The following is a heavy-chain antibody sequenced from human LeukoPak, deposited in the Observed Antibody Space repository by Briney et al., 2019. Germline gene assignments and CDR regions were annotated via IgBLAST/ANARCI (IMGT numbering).Heavy chain of an antibody. CDR2: FDPEDGET. Sequence: ASVKVSCTVSGYTLTELSMHWVRQAPGKGLEWMGGFDPEDGETIYAQKFQGRVTMTEDTSTDTAYMELSSLRSEDTAVYYCATEGPRTAFYYYYYGMDVWGQGTTVTVSS. CDR3: ATEGPRTAFYYYYYGMDV. J-gene: IGHJ6*02. D-gene: IGHD1-14*01. V-gene: IGHV1-24*01. CDR1: GYTLTELS.